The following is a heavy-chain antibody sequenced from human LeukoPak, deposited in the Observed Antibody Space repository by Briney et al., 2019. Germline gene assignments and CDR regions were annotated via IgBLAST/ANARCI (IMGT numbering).Heavy chain of an antibody. Sequence: ASVKVSCKASGYTFTSYDINWVRQATGQGLEWMGWMNPNSGNTGYAQKFQGRVTMTRNTSISTAYMELSSLRSEDTAVYYCARDQSRGYGFDYWGQGTLVTVSS. V-gene: IGHV1-8*01. J-gene: IGHJ4*02. CDR2: MNPNSGNT. CDR3: ARDQSRGYGFDY. D-gene: IGHD5-12*01. CDR1: GYTFTSYD.